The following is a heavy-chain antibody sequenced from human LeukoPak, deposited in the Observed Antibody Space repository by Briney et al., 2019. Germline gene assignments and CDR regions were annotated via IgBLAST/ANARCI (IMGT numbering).Heavy chain of an antibody. CDR3: ARVYTGNRWHFDY. Sequence: GGSLRLSCAASGFTFSTYWMSWVRQAPGKGLECVANIKRDGSEKYYVDSVKGRFTIFRDDAKSSLYLQMNSLRAEDTAVYFCARVYTGNRWHFDYWGQGTLVTVPS. D-gene: IGHD2-2*02. J-gene: IGHJ4*02. V-gene: IGHV3-7*03. CDR2: IKRDGSEK. CDR1: GFTFSTYW.